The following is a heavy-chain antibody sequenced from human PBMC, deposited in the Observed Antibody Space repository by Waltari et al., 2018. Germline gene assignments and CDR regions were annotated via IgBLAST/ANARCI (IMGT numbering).Heavy chain of an antibody. CDR3: ARGVTTVEC. J-gene: IGHJ4*02. D-gene: IGHD2-21*02. V-gene: IGHV3-7*04. Sequence: EVQLVESGGGLVQPGGSLRRSCSGSGFTVSNSWMSWVRQAPGKGLEWVASIKQDGGEKYYVDSMKGRFTISRDNDNNSLFLQMDSLRVEDTAVYYCARGVTTVECWGQGALVTVSS. CDR1: GFTVSNSW. CDR2: IKQDGGEK.